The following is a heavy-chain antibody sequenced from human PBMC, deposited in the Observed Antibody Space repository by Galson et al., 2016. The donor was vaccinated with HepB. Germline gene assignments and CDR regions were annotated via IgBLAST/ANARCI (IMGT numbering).Heavy chain of an antibody. Sequence: SLRLSCAASDFTVNSHYLTWVRQAPGKGLEWVSIIFSGGSTFYADSVKGRFTISRDDSKNTLYLQTDSLSDEDTAVYFCARASISHFDFWGQGILVTVSS. CDR3: ARASISHFDF. V-gene: IGHV3-53*01. J-gene: IGHJ4*02. CDR1: DFTVNSHY. CDR2: IFSGGST.